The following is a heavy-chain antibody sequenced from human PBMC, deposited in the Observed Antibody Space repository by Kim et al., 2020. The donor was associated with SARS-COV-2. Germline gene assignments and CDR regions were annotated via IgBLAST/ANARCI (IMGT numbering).Heavy chain of an antibody. J-gene: IGHJ4*02. Sequence: YYRASAKGRLTIPRDNAKNQLYLQTNRLRAEDTAGYYCARALGGSYCLDYWGQGTLITVSS. V-gene: IGHV3-11*01. D-gene: IGHD1-26*01. CDR3: ARALGGSYCLDY.